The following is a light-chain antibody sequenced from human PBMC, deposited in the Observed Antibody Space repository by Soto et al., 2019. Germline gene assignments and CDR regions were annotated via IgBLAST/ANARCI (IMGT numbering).Light chain of an antibody. CDR1: QSVLYSSTNRNY. Sequence: DIVMTQSPDSLAVSLGERASINCSSSQSVLYSSTNRNYLAWYQQKPGQPPKLLIYWASIRESGVPDRFSGSGSGIDFTLTISSLQTEDVAVYYCQQFYTTPLTFGGGTKVDIK. V-gene: IGKV4-1*01. J-gene: IGKJ4*01. CDR3: QQFYTTPLT. CDR2: WAS.